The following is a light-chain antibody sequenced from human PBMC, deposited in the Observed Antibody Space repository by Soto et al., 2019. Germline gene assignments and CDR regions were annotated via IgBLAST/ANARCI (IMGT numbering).Light chain of an antibody. J-gene: IGKJ1*01. CDR2: GAS. CDR1: QSVSSSY. Sequence: EIVLTQSPGTLSVSPGERATLSCRASQSVSSSYLAWYQQKPGQAPRLLIYGASSRATGIPDRSSGSGSGTDFTLTISRLEPEDFAVYYCQHYGSSLWTFGQGTKVEI. CDR3: QHYGSSLWT. V-gene: IGKV3-20*01.